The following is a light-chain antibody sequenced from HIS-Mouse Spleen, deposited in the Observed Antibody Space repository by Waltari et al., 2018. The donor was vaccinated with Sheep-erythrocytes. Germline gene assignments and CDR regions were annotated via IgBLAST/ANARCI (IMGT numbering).Light chain of an antibody. J-gene: IGLJ3*02. V-gene: IGLV2-23*01. Sequence: QSALTQPASVSGSPGQSITISCTGPSIDVGSYNLVSWYQHHPGKSPKLMIYEGSKRPSGVSNLCAGSKSGNQASLSISGLQAEDEADYYCCSYAGSSTPWVFGGGTKLTVL. CDR1: SIDVGSYNL. CDR2: EGS. CDR3: CSYAGSSTPWV.